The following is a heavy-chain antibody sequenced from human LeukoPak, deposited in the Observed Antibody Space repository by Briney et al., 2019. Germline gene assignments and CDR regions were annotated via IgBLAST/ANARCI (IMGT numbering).Heavy chain of an antibody. CDR1: GFTLSSYR. Sequence: GGSLRLSCAASGFTLSSYRMSWVRQAPEKGLEWVANIKKDGGEEYYVDSVKGRFTISRDNAKNSLYLQMSSLRVEDTAVYYCVRERGVAKGDYWGQGTLVTVSS. CDR3: VRERGVAKGDY. CDR2: IKKDGGEE. V-gene: IGHV3-7*01. J-gene: IGHJ4*02. D-gene: IGHD3-10*01.